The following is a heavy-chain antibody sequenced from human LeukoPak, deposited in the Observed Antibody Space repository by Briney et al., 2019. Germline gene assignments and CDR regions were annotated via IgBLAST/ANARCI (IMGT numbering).Heavy chain of an antibody. V-gene: IGHV4-39*01. J-gene: IGHJ4*02. Sequence: SETLSLTCTVSGGSISSGSFYWGWIRQPPGKGLEWIGSIYYTGSTYYNPSLKSRVTISVDTSKNQFSLKLSSVTAADTAVYYCARGRWSGSIEYWGQGTLVTVSS. CDR2: IYYTGST. CDR3: ARGRWSGSIEY. D-gene: IGHD1-26*01. CDR1: GGSISSGSFY.